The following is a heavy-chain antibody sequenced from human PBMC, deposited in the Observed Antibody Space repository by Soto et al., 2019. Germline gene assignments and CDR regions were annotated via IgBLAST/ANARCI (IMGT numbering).Heavy chain of an antibody. Sequence: PSETLSLTCTVSGGSFSSRSYYWGWIRQPPGKGLEWIGSIYNSGSTYYNPSLKSRVTISVDTSKNQVSLKLSSVTAADTAVYFCARASHYGASWDYWGQGCLVTVSS. D-gene: IGHD4-17*01. V-gene: IGHV4-39*01. J-gene: IGHJ4*02. CDR2: IYNSGST. CDR1: GGSFSSRSYY. CDR3: ARASHYGASWDY.